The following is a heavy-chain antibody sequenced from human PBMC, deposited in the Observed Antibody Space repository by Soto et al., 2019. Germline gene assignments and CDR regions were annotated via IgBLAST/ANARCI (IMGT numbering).Heavy chain of an antibody. CDR1: GGSISSYY. CDR3: ARDGVTAMVTGIDY. V-gene: IGHV4-59*12. J-gene: IGHJ4*02. CDR2: IYYSGST. D-gene: IGHD5-18*01. Sequence: SETLSLTCTVSGGSISSYYWSWIRQPPGKGLEWIGYIYYSGSTNYNPSLKSRVTISVDTSKNQFSLKLSSVTAADTAVYYCARDGVTAMVTGIDYWGQGTLVTVSS.